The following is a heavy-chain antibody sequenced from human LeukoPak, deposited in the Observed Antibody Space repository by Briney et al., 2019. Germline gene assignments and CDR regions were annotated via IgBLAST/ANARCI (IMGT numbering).Heavy chain of an antibody. CDR2: ILYDGSNE. J-gene: IGHJ4*02. V-gene: IGHV3-30-3*01. Sequence: GGSLRLSCAASGFTFSTYAMHLVRQAPGKGLEWVAVILYDGSNEHYTDSVRGRFTISRDNPKNTLWLQMNSLTADDTAVYYCARGEFSGLDYWGQGALVTVSS. CDR3: ARGEFSGLDY. D-gene: IGHD5-12*01. CDR1: GFTFSTYA.